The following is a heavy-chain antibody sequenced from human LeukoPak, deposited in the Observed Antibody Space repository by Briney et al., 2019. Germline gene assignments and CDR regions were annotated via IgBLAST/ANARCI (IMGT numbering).Heavy chain of an antibody. CDR2: IKKDGSGK. D-gene: IGHD4/OR15-4a*01. CDR3: ARDWRAMTVAY. J-gene: IGHJ4*02. CDR1: GFTFNNYW. V-gene: IGHV3-7*01. Sequence: GGSLRLSCAASGFTFNNYWMSWVRQAPGKGLEWVANIKKDGSGKYYVDSVKGRFIISRDDAKKSVYLQMNSLRAEDTAVYYCARDWRAMTVAYWGQGTLVTVFS.